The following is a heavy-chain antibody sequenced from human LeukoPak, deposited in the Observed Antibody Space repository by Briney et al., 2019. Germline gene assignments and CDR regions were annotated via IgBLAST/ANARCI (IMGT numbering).Heavy chain of an antibody. D-gene: IGHD6-19*01. CDR1: GYTFTSYG. Sequence: ASVKVSCKASGYTFTSYGISWVRQAPGQGLEWMGWISAYNGNTNYAQKLQGRVTMNTDTSTSTAYMELRSLRSDDTAVYYCARDRVSAVAGTDLDYWGQGTLVTVSS. CDR3: ARDRVSAVAGTDLDY. CDR2: ISAYNGNT. J-gene: IGHJ4*02. V-gene: IGHV1-18*01.